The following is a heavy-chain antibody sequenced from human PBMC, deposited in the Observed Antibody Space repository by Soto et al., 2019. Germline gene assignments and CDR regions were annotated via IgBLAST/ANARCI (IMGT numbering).Heavy chain of an antibody. Sequence: EVQLVESGGGLVQPGWSLRLSCEASGFTFRNYDMHWVRQVTGKCLEWVSGISAAGDPDYADSVEGRFTISRENAHHSFFLQMTSLRVGDTAVYYCARTDRDFYGLDVWGQGTTVIVSS. CDR2: ISAAGDP. CDR3: ARTDRDFYGLDV. CDR1: GFTFRNYD. V-gene: IGHV3-13*05. J-gene: IGHJ6*02.